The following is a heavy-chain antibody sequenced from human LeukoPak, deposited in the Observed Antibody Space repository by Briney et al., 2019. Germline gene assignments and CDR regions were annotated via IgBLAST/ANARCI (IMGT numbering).Heavy chain of an antibody. D-gene: IGHD3-16*02. CDR3: ASAHYDYVWGSYRHSNFDY. Sequence: GGSLRLSCAASGFTFSSYSMNWVRQAPGKGLEWVSYISSSSSTIYYADSVKGRFTISRYNAKNSLYLQMNSLRAEDTAVYYCASAHYDYVWGSYRHSNFDYWGQGTLVTVSS. CDR1: GFTFSSYS. V-gene: IGHV3-48*04. CDR2: ISSSSSTI. J-gene: IGHJ4*02.